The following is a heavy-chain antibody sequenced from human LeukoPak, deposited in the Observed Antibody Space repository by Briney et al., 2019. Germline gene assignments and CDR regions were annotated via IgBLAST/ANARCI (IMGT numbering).Heavy chain of an antibody. CDR1: GYTFTSYG. CDR3: AIVDTAMVTGNWFDP. Sequence: GASVKVSCKASGYTFTSYGISWVRQAPGQGLEWMGIINPSGGSTSYAQKFQGRVTMTRDTSTSTVYMELSSLRSEDTAVYYCAIVDTAMVTGNWFDPWGQGTLVTVSS. J-gene: IGHJ5*02. CDR2: INPSGGST. D-gene: IGHD5-18*01. V-gene: IGHV1-46*01.